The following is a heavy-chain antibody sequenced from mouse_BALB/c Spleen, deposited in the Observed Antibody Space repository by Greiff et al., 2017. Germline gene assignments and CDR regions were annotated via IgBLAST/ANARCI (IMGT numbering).Heavy chain of an antibody. V-gene: IGHV1-20*02. CDR2: INPYNGDT. D-gene: IGHD6-1*01. CDR3: ARGRGYAMDY. CDR1: GYSFTGYF. J-gene: IGHJ4*01. Sequence: EVHLVESGPELVKPGASVKISCKASGYSFTGYFMNWVMQSHGKSLEWIGRINPYNGDTFYNQKFKGKATLTVDKSSSTAHMELRSLASEDSAVYYCARGRGYAMDYWGQGTSVTVSS.